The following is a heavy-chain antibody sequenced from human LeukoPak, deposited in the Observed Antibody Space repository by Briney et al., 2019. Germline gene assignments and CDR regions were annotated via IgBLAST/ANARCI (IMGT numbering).Heavy chain of an antibody. Sequence: GASLRLSCAASGFTFSSYAMSWVRQAPGKGLEWASAISGSGGSTYYADSVKGRFTISRDNSKNTLYLQMNSLRAEDTAVYYCAKDECITSCWWSDYWGQGTLVTVSS. CDR3: AKDECITSCWWSDY. CDR2: ISGSGGST. D-gene: IGHD2-2*01. V-gene: IGHV3-23*01. CDR1: GFTFSSYA. J-gene: IGHJ4*02.